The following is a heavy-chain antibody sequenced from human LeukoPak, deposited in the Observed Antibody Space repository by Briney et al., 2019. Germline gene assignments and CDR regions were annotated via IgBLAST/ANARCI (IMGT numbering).Heavy chain of an antibody. V-gene: IGHV3-21*01. J-gene: IGHJ4*02. Sequence: PGGSLRLSCAASGFTFSSYAMSWVRQAPGKGLEWVSSISSSSSYIYYADSVKGRFTISRDNAKNSLYLQMNSLRAEDTAVYYCARGENYYGSGTIYYFDYWGQGTLVTVSS. CDR2: ISSSSSYI. CDR1: GFTFSSYA. D-gene: IGHD3-10*01. CDR3: ARGENYYGSGTIYYFDY.